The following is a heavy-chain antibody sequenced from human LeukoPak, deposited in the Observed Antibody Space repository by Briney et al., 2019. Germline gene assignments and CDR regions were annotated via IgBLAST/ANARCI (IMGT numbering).Heavy chain of an antibody. V-gene: IGHV3-23*01. CDR2: ISTSVATT. D-gene: IGHD6-19*01. J-gene: IGHJ6*03. CDR1: GYTFKTYA. Sequence: GGPLRLSCEASGYTFKTYAMSWARHAPAEGLEWVSSISTSVATTHYADSVRGRFTISRDNSKNTLFQPVNTLYLQLNNLRVEDTAVYYCAKGMAVAGTFYYYMDVWGKGTTVTVSS. CDR3: AKGMAVAGTFYYYMDV.